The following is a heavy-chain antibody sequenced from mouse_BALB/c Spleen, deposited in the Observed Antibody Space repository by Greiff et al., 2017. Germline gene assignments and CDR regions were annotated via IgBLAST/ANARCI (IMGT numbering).Heavy chain of an antibody. CDR3: ASFGNYGVSFAY. V-gene: IGHV2-6-4*01. Sequence: VKLVESGPGLVAPSQSLSITCTVSGFSLSRYSVHWVRQPPGKGLEWLGMIWGGGSTDYNSALKSRLSISKDNSKSQVFLKMNSLQTDDTAMYYCASFGNYGVSFAYWGQGTLVTVSA. CDR2: IWGGGST. CDR1: GFSLSRYS. D-gene: IGHD2-1*01. J-gene: IGHJ3*01.